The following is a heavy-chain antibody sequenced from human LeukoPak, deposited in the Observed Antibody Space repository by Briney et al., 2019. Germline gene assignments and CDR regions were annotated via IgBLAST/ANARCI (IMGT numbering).Heavy chain of an antibody. CDR1: GFIFTSYS. Sequence: GGSLRLSCAASGFIFTSYSMNWVRQAPGKGLEWVAVISYDGSNKYYADSVKGRFTISRDNSKNTLYLQMNSLRAEDTAVYYCAKSIAAAGISAFDIWGQGTMVTVSS. D-gene: IGHD6-13*01. J-gene: IGHJ3*02. V-gene: IGHV3-30*18. CDR3: AKSIAAAGISAFDI. CDR2: ISYDGSNK.